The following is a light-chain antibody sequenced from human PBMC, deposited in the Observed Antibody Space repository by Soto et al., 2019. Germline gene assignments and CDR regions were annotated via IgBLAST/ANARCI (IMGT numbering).Light chain of an antibody. CDR3: QQYNNWPPLS. CDR2: GAS. CDR1: QSAISN. Sequence: THSPSFLSASVGDRVPITCRASQSAISNLAWYQQKPGQAPRLLIYGASTRATGIPARFSGSGSGTEFTLTISSLKSEDFAVYYCQQYNNWPPLSFGGGTKVDIK. V-gene: IGKV3-15*01. J-gene: IGKJ4*01.